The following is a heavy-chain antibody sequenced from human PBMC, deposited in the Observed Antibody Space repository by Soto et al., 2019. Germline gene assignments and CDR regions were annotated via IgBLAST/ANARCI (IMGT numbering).Heavy chain of an antibody. CDR1: GFSFSSNW. V-gene: IGHV3-7*05. D-gene: IGHD1-1*01. Sequence: EVQLVESGGGLVQPGGSLRLSCVASGFSFSSNWMSWVRQAPGKGLEWLDNIKQDGSEKYYVESVKGRFTISRDNAKDSLYLQMDSLRLYDTAVYYCDSSLYGRWYIYGNPGGQGTMVTVSS. J-gene: IGHJ3*01. CDR3: DSSLYGRWYIYGNP. CDR2: IKQDGSEK.